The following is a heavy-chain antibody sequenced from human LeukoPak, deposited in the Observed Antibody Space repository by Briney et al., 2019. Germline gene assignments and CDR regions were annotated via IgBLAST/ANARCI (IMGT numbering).Heavy chain of an antibody. CDR3: ARSLGKWSLDY. J-gene: IGHJ4*02. Sequence: GGSLRLSCAASGYTFSNYAMGWVRQAPGKGLEWVSAISGSGASTYYADSAKGRFTISRDNSKNTLYLQMNSLRSEDTAVYYCARSLGKWSLDYWGQGTLVTVSS. D-gene: IGHD2-15*01. CDR1: GYTFSNYA. V-gene: IGHV3-23*01. CDR2: ISGSGAST.